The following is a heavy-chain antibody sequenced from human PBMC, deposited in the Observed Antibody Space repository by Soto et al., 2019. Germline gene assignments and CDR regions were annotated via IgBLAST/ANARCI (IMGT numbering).Heavy chain of an antibody. Sequence: PSETLSLTCSVSGGAITRGNHFWSWVRQSPGKGLEWLGYIYFSGSTYYNPALKGRVMMTIDTSNHQFSLNLSSVTAADTAVFYCGRGQTAIDVWGQGTRVTVSS. CDR3: GRGQTAIDV. CDR1: GGAITRGNHF. V-gene: IGHV4-30-4*01. J-gene: IGHJ6*02. CDR2: IYFSGST. D-gene: IGHD5-18*01.